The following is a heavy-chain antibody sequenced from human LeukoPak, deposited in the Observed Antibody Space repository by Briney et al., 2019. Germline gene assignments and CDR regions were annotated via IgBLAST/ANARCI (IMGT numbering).Heavy chain of an antibody. CDR2: ISVGSRYI. V-gene: IGHV3-21*01. J-gene: IGHJ3*01. CDR1: GFTFDSYS. Sequence: GGSLRLSCAASGFTFDSYSMNWVRQAPGKGLEWVSSISVGSRYIFYADSVKGRFTISRDNAKNSLYLQMNSLRDEETAVYYCARRYSSSWFKPFDLWGQGTMVTVSS. CDR3: ARRYSSSWFKPFDL. D-gene: IGHD6-13*01.